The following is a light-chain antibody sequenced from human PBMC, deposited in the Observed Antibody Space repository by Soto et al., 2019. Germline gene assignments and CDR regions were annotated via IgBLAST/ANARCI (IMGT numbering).Light chain of an antibody. CDR1: PDVRNY. V-gene: IGKV1-6*01. CDR2: GAF. CDR3: LQDYSWPWT. Sequence: AIQMTQSPSSLSASVGDRLTITCRASPDVRNYVGWYQQKPGKAPKFLIYGAFSLETGIPSRFSGSGYGTDFTLTINSLLPEDFATYFCLQDYSWPWTFGQGTKVEV. J-gene: IGKJ1*01.